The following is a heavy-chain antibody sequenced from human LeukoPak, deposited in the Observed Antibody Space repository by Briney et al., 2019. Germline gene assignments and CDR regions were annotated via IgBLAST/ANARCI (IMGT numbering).Heavy chain of an antibody. Sequence: QPGGSLRLSCAASGFSFSSYWMSWVRQAPGKGLEWVVNIKHDGSEKYYVDSVKGRFTISRDNAKNSLYLQMNSLRAEDTAVYYCARDRGSDTAMVKSFDPWGQGTLVTVSS. CDR1: GFSFSSYW. CDR2: IKHDGSEK. CDR3: ARDRGSDTAMVKSFDP. V-gene: IGHV3-7*01. D-gene: IGHD5-18*01. J-gene: IGHJ5*02.